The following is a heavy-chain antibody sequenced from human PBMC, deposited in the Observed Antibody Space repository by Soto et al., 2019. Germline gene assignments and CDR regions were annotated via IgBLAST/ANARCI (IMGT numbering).Heavy chain of an antibody. J-gene: IGHJ4*02. CDR2: ISGSGGST. D-gene: IGHD3-16*02. CDR1: GFTFSSYA. V-gene: IGHV3-23*01. CDR3: AKAGECGLGELSSSFDY. Sequence: EVQLLESGGGLVQPGGSLRLSCAASGFTFSSYAMSWVRQAPGKGLEWVSAISGSGGSTYYADSVKGRFTISRDNSKNTLYLQMNSLRAEDTAVYYCAKAGECGLGELSSSFDYWGQGTLVTVSS.